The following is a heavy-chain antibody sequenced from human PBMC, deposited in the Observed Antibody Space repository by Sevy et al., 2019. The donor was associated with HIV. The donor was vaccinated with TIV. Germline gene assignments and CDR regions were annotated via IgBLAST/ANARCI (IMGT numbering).Heavy chain of an antibody. Sequence: GGSLRLSCAASGFTFDDYAMHWVRQAPGKGLEWVSGTSWNSGSIGYADSVKGRFTISRDNAKNSLYLQMNSLRAEDTALYYCAKLGGGYYYYGMDVWGQGTTVTVSS. CDR3: AKLGGGYYYYGMDV. D-gene: IGHD3-10*01. J-gene: IGHJ6*02. CDR1: GFTFDDYA. CDR2: TSWNSGSI. V-gene: IGHV3-9*01.